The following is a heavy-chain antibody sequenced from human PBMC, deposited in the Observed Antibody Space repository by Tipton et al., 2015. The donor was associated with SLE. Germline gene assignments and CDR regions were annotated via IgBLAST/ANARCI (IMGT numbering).Heavy chain of an antibody. J-gene: IGHJ6*02. CDR1: GYTFTSYG. V-gene: IGHV1-18*01. D-gene: IGHD3-10*01. CDR2: ISTYNGNT. Sequence: QLVQSGAEVKKPGASVKVSCKASGYTFTSYGISWVRQAPGQGLEWMGWISTYNGNTHYAQNLQGRVTMTTYTSTSTAYMELRSLRSDDADVYYCASEVDSGSYYCYYGMDVWGQGPTVAISS. CDR3: ASEVDSGSYYCYYGMDV.